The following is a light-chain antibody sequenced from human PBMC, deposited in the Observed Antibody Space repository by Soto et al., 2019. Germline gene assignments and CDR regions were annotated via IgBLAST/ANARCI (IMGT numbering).Light chain of an antibody. CDR1: SSNIGSKY. J-gene: IGLJ2*01. V-gene: IGLV1-47*01. CDR3: ASWDDSLNGRV. CDR2: SNN. Sequence: QSVLTQPPSASGTPGQRVTISCSGSSSNIGSKYVYWYQQLPGTAPKLLIYSNNQRPSGVPDRFSGSKSGTSASLAISGLRSEDEADYYCASWDDSLNGRVFGGGTKLTVL.